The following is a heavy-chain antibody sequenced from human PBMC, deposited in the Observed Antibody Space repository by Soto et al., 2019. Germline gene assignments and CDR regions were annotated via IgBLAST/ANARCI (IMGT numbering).Heavy chain of an antibody. CDR1: GFTFSSYS. CDR3: ARDPLSRIAARAGWYFQH. CDR2: ISSSSSTI. Sequence: GGSLRLPCAASGFTFSSYSMNWVRQAPGKGLEWVSYISSSSSTIYYADSVKGRFTISRDNAKNSLYLQMNSLRAEDTAVYYCARDPLSRIAARAGWYFQHWGQGTLVTVSS. D-gene: IGHD6-6*01. J-gene: IGHJ1*01. V-gene: IGHV3-48*01.